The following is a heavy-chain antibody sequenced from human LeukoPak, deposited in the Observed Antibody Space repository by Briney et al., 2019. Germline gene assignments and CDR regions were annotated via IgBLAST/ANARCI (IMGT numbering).Heavy chain of an antibody. D-gene: IGHD6-13*01. CDR3: AKVGTISRYMDY. CDR1: GFTISTYW. CDR2: IKQDGSEK. Sequence: GGSLRLSCAASGFTISTYWMSWVRQAPGRGLEWVANIKQDGSEKFYVDSVKGRFTISRDNAKNSLYLQMNSLRAEDTAVYYCAKVGTISRYMDYWGQGILVTVSS. V-gene: IGHV3-7*01. J-gene: IGHJ4*02.